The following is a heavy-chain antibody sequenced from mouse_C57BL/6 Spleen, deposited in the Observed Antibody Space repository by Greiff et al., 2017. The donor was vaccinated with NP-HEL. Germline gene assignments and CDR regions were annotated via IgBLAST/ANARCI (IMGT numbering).Heavy chain of an antibody. CDR2: ISSGGDYI. Sequence: EVQVVESGEGLVKPGGSLKLSCAASGFTFSSYAMSWVRQTPEKRLEWVAYISSGGDYIYYADTVKGRFTISRDNARNTLYLQMSSLKSEDTAMYYCTREGVGYYDYDGAMDYWGQGTSVTVSS. D-gene: IGHD2-4*01. CDR1: GFTFSSYA. J-gene: IGHJ4*01. CDR3: TREGVGYYDYDGAMDY. V-gene: IGHV5-9-1*02.